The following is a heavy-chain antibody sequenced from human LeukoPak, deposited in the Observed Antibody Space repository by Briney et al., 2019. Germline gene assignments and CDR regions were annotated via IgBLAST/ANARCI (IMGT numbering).Heavy chain of an antibody. Sequence: GGSLRLSCAASGFTFSDYYMSWVRQAPGKGLEWVSYISSSGSTIYYADSVKGRFTISRDNAKNSLYLQMNSLRAEDTAVYYCARVTYYDSSGYSHWGQGTLVTVSS. V-gene: IGHV3-11*04. J-gene: IGHJ4*02. CDR3: ARVTYYDSSGYSH. CDR2: ISSSGSTI. CDR1: GFTFSDYY. D-gene: IGHD3-22*01.